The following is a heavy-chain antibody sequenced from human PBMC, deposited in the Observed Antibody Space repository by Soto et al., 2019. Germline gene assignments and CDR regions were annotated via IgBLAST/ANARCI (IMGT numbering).Heavy chain of an antibody. CDR3: AKLGFPGAIYFDS. CDR2: IHPLDSET. Sequence: GESLKISCNVSGYNFTAVCLGLVLQMPGKGLEWMANIHPLDSETNYGPSFQGQVTISADKSITTAFLHWSNLKASDTGIYFCAKLGFPGAIYFDSWGQGSLVTVSS. D-gene: IGHD6-25*01. CDR1: GYNFTAVC. J-gene: IGHJ4*02. V-gene: IGHV5-51*01.